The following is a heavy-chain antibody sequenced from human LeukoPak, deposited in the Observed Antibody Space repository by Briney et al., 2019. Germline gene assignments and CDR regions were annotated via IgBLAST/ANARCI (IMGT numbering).Heavy chain of an antibody. CDR2: INPNSGGT. CDR1: AYTFTGYY. D-gene: IGHD3-22*01. J-gene: IGHJ4*02. V-gene: IGHV1-2*06. CDR3: ARALVYYYDSSGYPLDY. Sequence: GASVKLSCKASAYTFTGYYMHWVRQAPGQGLEWMGRINPNSGGTNYAQKFQGRLTMTRDTSISTAYLELSRLRYDDTAVYYCARALVYYYDSSGYPLDYWGQGTLVTVSS.